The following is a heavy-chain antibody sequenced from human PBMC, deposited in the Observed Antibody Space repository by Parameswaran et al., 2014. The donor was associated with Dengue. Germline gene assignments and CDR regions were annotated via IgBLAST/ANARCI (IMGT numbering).Heavy chain of an antibody. CDR2: INHSGST. V-gene: IGHV4-34*01. Sequence: VRQAPGKGLEWIGEINHSGSTNYNPSLKSRVTISVDTSKNQFSLKLSSVTAADTAVYYCARLGSKLNYYGMDVWGQGTTVTVSS. J-gene: IGHJ6*02. CDR3: ARLGSKLNYYGMDV. D-gene: IGHD1-26*01.